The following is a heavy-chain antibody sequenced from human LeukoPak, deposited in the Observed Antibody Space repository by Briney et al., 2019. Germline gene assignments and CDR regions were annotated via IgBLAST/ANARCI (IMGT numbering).Heavy chain of an antibody. CDR2: ISSTSSYI. Sequence: GGSLRLSCAASGFSFITYNMNWVRQAPGKGLEWVSSISSTSSYIYYADSVKGRFTISRDNAKNSLYLQMNSLKTEDTAVYYCTARGTVTSTDDAFDIWGQGTMVTVSS. D-gene: IGHD4-17*01. J-gene: IGHJ3*02. CDR1: GFSFITYN. V-gene: IGHV3-21*04. CDR3: TARGTVTSTDDAFDI.